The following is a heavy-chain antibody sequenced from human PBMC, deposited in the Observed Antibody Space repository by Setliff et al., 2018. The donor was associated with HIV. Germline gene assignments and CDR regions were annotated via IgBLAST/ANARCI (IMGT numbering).Heavy chain of an antibody. CDR1: GGSISSGSY. CDR2: IYFSGST. CDR3: ARVISSWSAYYIDY. V-gene: IGHV4-38-2*02. D-gene: IGHD3-3*01. J-gene: IGHJ4*02. Sequence: SETLSLTCTVSGGSISSGSYWGWVRQPPGKGLEWIGSIYFSGSTYYNPSLESRVTISVDTSKNQFSLKLSSVTAADTAVYYCARVISSWSAYYIDYWGQGTLVTVSS.